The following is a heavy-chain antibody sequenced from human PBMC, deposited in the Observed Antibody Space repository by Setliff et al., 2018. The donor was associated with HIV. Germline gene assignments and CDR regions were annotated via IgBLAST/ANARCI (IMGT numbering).Heavy chain of an antibody. CDR3: AKELAASGLGYFDS. D-gene: IGHD3-22*01. Sequence: GGSLRLSCAASGFTFSNYVINWVRQAPGKGLEWISGISGSGVNSYYADSVKGRFTTSRDNSKNTVCLQMNSLRAEDTAEYYCAKELAASGLGYFDSWGRGILVTVSS. J-gene: IGHJ4*02. V-gene: IGHV3-23*01. CDR1: GFTFSNYV. CDR2: ISGSGVNS.